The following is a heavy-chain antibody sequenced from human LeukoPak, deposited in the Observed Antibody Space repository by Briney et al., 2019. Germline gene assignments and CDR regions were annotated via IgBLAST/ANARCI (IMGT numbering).Heavy chain of an antibody. J-gene: IGHJ5*02. CDR3: ARAFSEFWSGYEYNWFDP. CDR1: GYTFTSYD. CDR2: MNPNSGNT. D-gene: IGHD3-3*01. Sequence: ASVKVSCKASGYTFTSYDINWVRQATGQGLEWMGWMNPNSGNTGYAQKFQGRVTMTRNTSISTAYMELSSLRSEDTAVYYCARAFSEFWSGYEYNWFDPWGQGTLVTVSS. V-gene: IGHV1-8*01.